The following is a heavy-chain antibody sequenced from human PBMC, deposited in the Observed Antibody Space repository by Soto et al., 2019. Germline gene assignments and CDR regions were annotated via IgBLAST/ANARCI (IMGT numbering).Heavy chain of an antibody. Sequence: SATLSLTCSVYGGSFSGYYWSWIRQPPGKGLEWIGEINHSGSTNYNPSLKSRLTISVDTSKNQFSLKLSSVTAADTAVYYCARVSTGVGAYDWGQETLVTVSS. J-gene: IGHJ4*02. V-gene: IGHV4-34*01. CDR1: GGSFSGYY. D-gene: IGHD3-10*01. CDR2: INHSGST. CDR3: ARVSTGVGAYD.